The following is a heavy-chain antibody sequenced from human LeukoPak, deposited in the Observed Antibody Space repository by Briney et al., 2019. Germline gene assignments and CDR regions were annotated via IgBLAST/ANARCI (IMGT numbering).Heavy chain of an antibody. V-gene: IGHV3-23*01. CDR1: GITLSNYA. J-gene: IGHJ6*02. D-gene: IGHD6-13*01. Sequence: GGSLRLSCVVSGITLSNYAMSWVRQAPGKGLEWVSGISESGGSTKYADSVKGRFTISRDNSKNTLYLQMNSLRAEDTAVYYCAKGAAAGRRYYYYGMDVWGQGTTVTVSS. CDR3: AKGAAAGRRYYYYGMDV. CDR2: ISESGGST.